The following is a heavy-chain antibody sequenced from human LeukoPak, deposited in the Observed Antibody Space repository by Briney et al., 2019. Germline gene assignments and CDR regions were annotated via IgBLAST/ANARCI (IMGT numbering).Heavy chain of an antibody. J-gene: IGHJ4*02. V-gene: IGHV1-3*01. D-gene: IGHD2-21*01. Sequence: ASVKVSCKTSGYTFSRYVVHWVRQAHGQRPEWMGWINAGNGGTKYSQNFQGRVTITWDRSANTAYMELSSLTSEDTALYYCARDDCGDTCYPGGYWGQGTLVAVSS. CDR2: INAGNGGT. CDR3: ARDDCGDTCYPGGY. CDR1: GYTFSRYV.